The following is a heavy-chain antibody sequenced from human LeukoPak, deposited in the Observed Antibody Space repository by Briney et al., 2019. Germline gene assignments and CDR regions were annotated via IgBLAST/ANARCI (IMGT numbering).Heavy chain of an antibody. CDR2: SYYSGIA. Sequence: SETLSLTCTVSGDSISTRDYYWGWIRQPPEKGLEWIGNSYYSGIAYYNPSLKGRVTISVDTSKNQFSLKLSSVTAADTAVYYCARTTQLRFLEWLLTPMDVWGQGTTVTVSS. V-gene: IGHV4-39*01. J-gene: IGHJ6*02. CDR1: GDSISTRDYY. D-gene: IGHD3-3*01. CDR3: ARTTQLRFLEWLLTPMDV.